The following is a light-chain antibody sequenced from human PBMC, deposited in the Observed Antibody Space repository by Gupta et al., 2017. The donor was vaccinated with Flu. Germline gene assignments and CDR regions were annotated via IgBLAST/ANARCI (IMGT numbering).Light chain of an antibody. J-gene: IGKJ3*01. CDR1: QRGLDSSNNKNY. CDR3: QQDNSTPFT. Sequence: DIVMTPPSDSLAASLGERATINCKASQRGLDSSNNKNYLAWYQQKPGQPPKLLIYWASTRESGVPDRFSGSGSGTDFTLTISSLQAEDVAVYYCQQDNSTPFTFGHGTKVDIK. CDR2: WAS. V-gene: IGKV4-1*01.